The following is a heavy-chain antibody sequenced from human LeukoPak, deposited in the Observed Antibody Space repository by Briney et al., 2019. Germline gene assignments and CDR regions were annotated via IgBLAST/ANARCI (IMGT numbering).Heavy chain of an antibody. D-gene: IGHD3-22*01. CDR3: ASMLPPYYYDSSGYFHY. J-gene: IGHJ4*02. Sequence: GSLRLSCAASGFTVSSNYMSWVRQAPGKGLEWIGYIYYSGSTNYNPSLKSRVTISVDTSKNQFSLKLSSVTAADTAVYYCASMLPPYYYDSSGYFHYWGQGTLVTVSS. CDR2: IYYSGST. V-gene: IGHV4-59*02. CDR1: GFTVSSNY.